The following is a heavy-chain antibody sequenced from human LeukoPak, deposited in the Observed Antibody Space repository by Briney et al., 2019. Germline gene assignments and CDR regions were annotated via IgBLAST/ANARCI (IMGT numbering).Heavy chain of an antibody. CDR2: IYYSGST. V-gene: IGHV4-59*08. Sequence: SETLSLTCTVSGGSISSYYCSWIRQPPGKGLEWIGYIYYSGSTNYNHSLKSRVTISVATSKNQFSLKLSSVTAADTAVYYCAKSKTSLDAFDIWGQGTMVTVSS. D-gene: IGHD5/OR15-5a*01. CDR3: AKSKTSLDAFDI. J-gene: IGHJ3*02. CDR1: GGSISSYY.